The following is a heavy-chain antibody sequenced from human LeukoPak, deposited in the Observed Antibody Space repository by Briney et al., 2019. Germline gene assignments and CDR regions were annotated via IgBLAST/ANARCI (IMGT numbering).Heavy chain of an antibody. CDR1: GYSFTTYW. D-gene: IGHD7-27*01. Sequence: GESLKISCKGSGYSFTTYWVGWVRQMPGNGLEWMGIIYPGDSDTKYSPSFQGQVTISADKSISTAYLQWSSLKASDTAMYYCARRTTWGTAFDYWGQGTLVTVSS. CDR3: ARRTTWGTAFDY. CDR2: IYPGDSDT. J-gene: IGHJ4*02. V-gene: IGHV5-51*01.